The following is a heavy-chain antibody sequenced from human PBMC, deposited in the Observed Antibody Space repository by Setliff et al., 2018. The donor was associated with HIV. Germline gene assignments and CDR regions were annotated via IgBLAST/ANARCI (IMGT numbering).Heavy chain of an antibody. Sequence: ASVKVSCKASGYTISAHGVSWVRHAPGHGLEWVGWISGDNGDTKYSQRFQGRLTMTTETSTNTAYMELRSLRSDDTAVYYCAIDGLSYNILPGSIAYFHSGMDVWGQGTTVTSP. CDR2: ISGDNGDT. D-gene: IGHD3-9*01. CDR1: GYTISAHG. V-gene: IGHV1-18*01. CDR3: AIDGLSYNILPGSIAYFHSGMDV. J-gene: IGHJ6*02.